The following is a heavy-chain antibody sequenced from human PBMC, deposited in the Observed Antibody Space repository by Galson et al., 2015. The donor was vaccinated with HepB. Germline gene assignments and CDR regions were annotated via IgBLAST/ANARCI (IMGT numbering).Heavy chain of an antibody. CDR3: AHTRTFDWADGFYFDY. CDR1: GFSLSTSAMG. D-gene: IGHD2-21*01. CDR2: IYWDDDK. J-gene: IGHJ4*02. V-gene: IGHV2-5*02. Sequence: PALVKPTQTLTLTCTFSGFSLSTSAMGVVWIRQPPGKALEWLALIYWDDDKRYSPSLKNRLTITKDTSKNQVILMMTNMDPVDTATYYCAHTRTFDWADGFYFDYWGRGTLVTVSS.